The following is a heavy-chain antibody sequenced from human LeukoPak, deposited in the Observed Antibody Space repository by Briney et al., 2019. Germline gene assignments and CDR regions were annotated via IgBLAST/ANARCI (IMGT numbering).Heavy chain of an antibody. V-gene: IGHV3-23*01. CDR1: GFPLISYA. CDR2: IIGSGDDT. J-gene: IGHJ6*02. CDR3: ARSETNYCYDSSVYFYYYYGMDV. Sequence: PGGSLRLSWAASGFPLISYAMTGVRQAPGRGLEWVPGIIGSGDDTSYAASVKGRFTFSRDNAKNSLYLQMNSLRAEDTAAYYCARSETNYCYDSSVYFYYYYGMDVWGQGTTVTVSS. D-gene: IGHD3-22*01.